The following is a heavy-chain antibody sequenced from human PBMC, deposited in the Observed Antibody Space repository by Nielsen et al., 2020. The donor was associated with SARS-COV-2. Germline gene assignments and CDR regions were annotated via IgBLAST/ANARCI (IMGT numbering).Heavy chain of an antibody. CDR3: ARDLGGYFDL. CDR2: ISYDGSNK. Sequence: GESLKISCAASGFTFSSYGMHWVRQAPGKGLEWVAVISYDGSNKYYADSVKGRFTISRDNSKNTLYLQMNSLRAEDTAVYYCARDLGGYFDLWGRGTLVTVSS. J-gene: IGHJ2*01. CDR1: GFTFSSYG. V-gene: IGHV3-30*19. D-gene: IGHD3-16*01.